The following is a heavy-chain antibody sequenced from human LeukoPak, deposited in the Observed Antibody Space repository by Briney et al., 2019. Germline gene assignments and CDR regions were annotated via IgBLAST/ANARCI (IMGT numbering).Heavy chain of an antibody. Sequence: SVKVSCKASGGTFSSSAISWVRQAPGQGLEWMGGIIPIFGTANYAQKFQGRVTITTDESTSTAYMELSSLRSDDTAVYYCARAAGGSSSWYIDYWGQGTLVTVSS. D-gene: IGHD6-13*01. CDR1: GGTFSSSA. J-gene: IGHJ4*02. CDR2: IIPIFGTA. CDR3: ARAAGGSSSWYIDY. V-gene: IGHV1-69*05.